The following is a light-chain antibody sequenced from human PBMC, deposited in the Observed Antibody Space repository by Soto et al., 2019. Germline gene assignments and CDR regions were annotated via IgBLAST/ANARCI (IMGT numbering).Light chain of an antibody. Sequence: QSALTQPASVSGSPGQSITISCTGTSSDVGSYNLVSWYQQHPGKAPKLMIYEGSKRPSGVSNRFSGSKAGNTASLTISGLQAEDEADYYCCSYAGSSTYWVFGVGTKLTVL. CDR3: CSYAGSSTYWV. V-gene: IGLV2-23*01. CDR2: EGS. J-gene: IGLJ3*02. CDR1: SSDVGSYNL.